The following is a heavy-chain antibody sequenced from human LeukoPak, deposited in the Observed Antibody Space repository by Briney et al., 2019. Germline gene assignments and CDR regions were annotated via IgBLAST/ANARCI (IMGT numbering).Heavy chain of an antibody. Sequence: SETLSLTCTVSGGSISYYYWTWIRQSPGKGLEWIGQIYYTGCTYYNPSLERRVTISLDTSRIQFSLIMTSVTAADTAMYYCARGGTYNDILSFNPWGQGTLVSVSS. CDR2: IYYTGCT. CDR1: GGSISYYY. V-gene: IGHV4-59*01. CDR3: ARGGTYNDILSFNP. J-gene: IGHJ5*02. D-gene: IGHD3-9*01.